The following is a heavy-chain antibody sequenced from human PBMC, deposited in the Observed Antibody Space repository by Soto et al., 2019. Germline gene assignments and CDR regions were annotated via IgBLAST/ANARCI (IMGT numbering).Heavy chain of an antibody. V-gene: IGHV3-23*01. CDR3: AIDARAY. CDR2: ITGSGGST. Sequence: EVQLLESGGGSVQAGGSVRLSCVASGFTFSSYAMSWVRQAPGKGLEWVSGITGSGGSTYYADSVKGRFTISRDNSKITLYLQMNNLRAEDTAVYYCAIDARAYWGQGTLVTVSS. CDR1: GFTFSSYA. J-gene: IGHJ4*02.